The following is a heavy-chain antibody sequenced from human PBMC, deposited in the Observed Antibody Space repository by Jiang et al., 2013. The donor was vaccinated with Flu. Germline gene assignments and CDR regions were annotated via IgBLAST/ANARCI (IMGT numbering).Heavy chain of an antibody. CDR2: ISASGST. J-gene: IGHJ6*02. CDR1: GGSISSGGYF. V-gene: IGHV4-61*02. D-gene: IGHD6-13*01. CDR3: ARLGQQLASYGVDV. Sequence: GLVKPSQTLSLTCTVSGGSISSGGYFWSWIRQPAGKGLEYIGRISASGSTNYNPSLKSRVTISVDTSKNQFSLNLTSVTAADTAVYYCARLGQQLASYGVDVWGQGTTVTVSS.